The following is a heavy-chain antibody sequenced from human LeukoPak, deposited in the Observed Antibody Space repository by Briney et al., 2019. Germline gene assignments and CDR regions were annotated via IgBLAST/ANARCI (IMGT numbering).Heavy chain of an antibody. V-gene: IGHV4-34*01. J-gene: IGHJ4*02. CDR1: GESLNSYY. CDR2: IYESGTT. Sequence: KPAETLSLTCAVYGESLNSYYWSWVRQPPGEGLEWIGEIYESGTTEYNPSLKSRVTISMVPSKQQFSLSLSSVTAADTAVYYCARGAWATRLGSWGLGTPVIVSS. CDR3: ARGAWATRLGS. D-gene: IGHD2-15*01.